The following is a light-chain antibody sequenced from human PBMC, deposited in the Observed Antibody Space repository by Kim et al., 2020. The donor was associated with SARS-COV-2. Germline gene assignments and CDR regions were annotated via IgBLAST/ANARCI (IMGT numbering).Light chain of an antibody. V-gene: IGLV6-57*03. J-gene: IGLJ3*02. CDR3: QSYDSTNVV. Sequence: GKAVPTYCSRGSGTIASKYVQWYQQRPGSAPTTVIQANNQRPSGVPDRFSGSIDSSSNSASLTISGLRTEDEADYYCQSYDSTNVVFGGGTKVTVL. CDR2: ANN. CDR1: SGTIASKY.